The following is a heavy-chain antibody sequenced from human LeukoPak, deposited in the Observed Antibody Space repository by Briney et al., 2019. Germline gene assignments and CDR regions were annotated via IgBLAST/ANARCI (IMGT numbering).Heavy chain of an antibody. CDR1: GYRFTNSW. CDR2: IYPGDSDT. Sequence: GESLKISCKGSGYRFTNSWIAWVRQVPGKGLEWRGIIYPGDSDTRYSPSFQGQVTISADKSISTAYLQWSSLKASDTAMYYCARQDTITLVRGVSGWGQGTLVTVSS. D-gene: IGHD3-10*01. CDR3: ARQDTITLVRGVSG. V-gene: IGHV5-51*01. J-gene: IGHJ4*02.